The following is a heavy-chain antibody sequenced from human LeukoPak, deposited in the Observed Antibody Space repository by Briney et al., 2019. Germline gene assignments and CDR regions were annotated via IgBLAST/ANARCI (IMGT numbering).Heavy chain of an antibody. J-gene: IGHJ5*02. CDR3: ARDKFLRAAAGFSFRKRNNWFDP. Sequence: SETLSLTCTVSGGSISSYYWSWIRQPPGKGLEWIGYIYYSGSTNYNPSLKSRVTISLDTSKNQFSLKLSSVTAADTAVYYCARDKFLRAAAGFSFRKRNNWFDPWGQGTLVTVSS. CDR1: GGSISSYY. D-gene: IGHD6-13*01. V-gene: IGHV4-59*12. CDR2: IYYSGST.